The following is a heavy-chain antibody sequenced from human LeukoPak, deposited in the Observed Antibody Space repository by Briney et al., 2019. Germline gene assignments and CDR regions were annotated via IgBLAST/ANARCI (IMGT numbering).Heavy chain of an antibody. Sequence: PSETLSLTCAVYGGSFSGYYWSWIRQPPGKGLEWIGEINHSGSTNYNPSLKSRVTISVDTSKSQFSLKLSSVTAADTAVYYCASFSGSDFDYWGQGTLVTVSS. D-gene: IGHD2/OR15-2a*01. CDR3: ASFSGSDFDY. CDR2: INHSGST. J-gene: IGHJ4*02. V-gene: IGHV4-34*01. CDR1: GGSFSGYY.